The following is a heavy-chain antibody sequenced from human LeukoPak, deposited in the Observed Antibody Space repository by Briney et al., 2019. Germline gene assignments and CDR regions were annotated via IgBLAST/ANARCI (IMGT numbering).Heavy chain of an antibody. J-gene: IGHJ4*02. Sequence: ASVKVSCKASGYTFTSYGIRWVRQAPGQGLEWMGWISAYNGNTNYAQKLQGRVTMTTDTSTSTAYMELRSLRSDDTAVYYCASSYNSGPFDYWGQGTLVTVSS. CDR1: GYTFTSYG. CDR2: ISAYNGNT. V-gene: IGHV1-18*01. CDR3: ASSYNSGPFDY. D-gene: IGHD5-24*01.